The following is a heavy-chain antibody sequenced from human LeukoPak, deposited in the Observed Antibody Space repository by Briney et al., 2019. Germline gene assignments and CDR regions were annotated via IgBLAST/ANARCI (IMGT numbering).Heavy chain of an antibody. Sequence: PGGSLRLSCAASGLTDIRNYMSWVRQPPGKGLEWVSLIYTGGSTFYADSVKGRFTISRDNSKNTLYLQMNSLRAEDTAVYYCATRDSDDYPYFDYWGQGTLVTVSS. CDR1: GLTDIRNY. J-gene: IGHJ4*02. CDR2: IYTGGST. D-gene: IGHD4-17*01. CDR3: ATRDSDDYPYFDY. V-gene: IGHV3-53*01.